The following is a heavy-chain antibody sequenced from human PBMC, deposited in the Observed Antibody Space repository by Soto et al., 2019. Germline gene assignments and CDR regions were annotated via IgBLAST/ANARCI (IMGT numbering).Heavy chain of an antibody. V-gene: IGHV4-39*01. Sequence: SESLSLTCTVTGDSINNRSYYWGWILQPPGKGLEWIGSIYYSGSTYNNPSLKSRVSMSVDTSKNQFSLKLRSMTAADTALYYCARQRTSVVTQAYFDSWGQGSLVTVSS. CDR2: IYYSGST. D-gene: IGHD2-21*02. CDR3: ARQRTSVVTQAYFDS. J-gene: IGHJ4*02. CDR1: GDSINNRSYY.